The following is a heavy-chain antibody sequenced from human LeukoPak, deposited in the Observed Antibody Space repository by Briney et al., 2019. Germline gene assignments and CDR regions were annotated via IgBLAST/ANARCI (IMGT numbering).Heavy chain of an antibody. CDR2: IWYDGSNK. D-gene: IGHD6-13*01. CDR3: ARVVAAAGIDY. V-gene: IGHV3-33*08. Sequence: PGGSLRLSCAASGFTFSSYGMHWVRQAPGKGLEWVAVIWYDGSNKYYADSVKGRFIISRDNSKNTLYLQMNSLRADDTAVFYCARVVAAAGIDYWGQGTLVTVSS. CDR1: GFTFSSYG. J-gene: IGHJ4*02.